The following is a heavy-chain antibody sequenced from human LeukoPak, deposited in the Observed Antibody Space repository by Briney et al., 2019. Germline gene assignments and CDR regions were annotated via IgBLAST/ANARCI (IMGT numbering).Heavy chain of an antibody. V-gene: IGHV3-21*01. D-gene: IGHD3-3*01. CDR1: GFTFSSYW. Sequence: GGSLRLSCAASGFTFSSYWMSWVRQAPGKGLEWVPSISSSSSYIYYADSVKGRFTISRDNAKNSLYLQMNSLRAEDTAVYYCARDGGGSLEWLPPMDVWGRGTTVTVSS. CDR2: ISSSSSYI. CDR3: ARDGGGSLEWLPPMDV. J-gene: IGHJ6*02.